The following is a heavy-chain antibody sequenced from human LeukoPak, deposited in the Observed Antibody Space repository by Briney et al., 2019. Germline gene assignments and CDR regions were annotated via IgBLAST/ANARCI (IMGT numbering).Heavy chain of an antibody. J-gene: IGHJ4*02. Sequence: PGGPLRLSCAASGFTLSSYAMSWVRQAPGKGLEWVSAISGSGGSTYYADSVKGRFTISRDNSKNTLYLQMNSLRAEDTAVYYCAKEFIVVVVAVYFDYWGQGTLVTVSS. CDR3: AKEFIVVVVAVYFDY. V-gene: IGHV3-23*01. CDR2: ISGSGGST. CDR1: GFTLSSYA. D-gene: IGHD2-15*01.